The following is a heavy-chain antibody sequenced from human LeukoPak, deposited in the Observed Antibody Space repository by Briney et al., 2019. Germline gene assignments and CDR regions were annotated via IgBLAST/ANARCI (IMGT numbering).Heavy chain of an antibody. CDR1: GYTFTGYY. J-gene: IGHJ4*02. V-gene: IGHV1-2*02. CDR2: INPNSGGT. CDR3: ARNTLRYSGYGLGY. Sequence: ASVKVSRKASGYTFTGYYMHWVRQAPGQGLEWMGWINPNSGGTNYAQKFQGRVTMTRDTSISTAYMELSRLRSDDTAVYYCARNTLRYSGYGLGYWGQGTLVTVSS. D-gene: IGHD5-12*01.